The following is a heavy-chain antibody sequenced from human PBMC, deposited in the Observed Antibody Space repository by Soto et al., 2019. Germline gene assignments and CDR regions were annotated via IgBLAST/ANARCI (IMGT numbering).Heavy chain of an antibody. CDR3: ARDLPVTTNNYYYYGMDV. V-gene: IGHV6-1*01. J-gene: IGHJ6*02. CDR1: GDSVSSNSAA. D-gene: IGHD4-17*01. CDR2: TYYRSKWYN. Sequence: SQTLSLTCAISGDSVSSNSAAWNWIRQSPSRGLEWLGRTYYRSKWYNDYAVSVKSRITINPDTSKNQFSLQLNSVTPEDTAVYYCARDLPVTTNNYYYYGMDVWGQGTTVTVSS.